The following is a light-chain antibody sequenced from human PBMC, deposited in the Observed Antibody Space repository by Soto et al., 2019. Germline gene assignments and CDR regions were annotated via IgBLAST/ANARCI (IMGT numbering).Light chain of an antibody. CDR3: QQYGSSPYT. J-gene: IGKJ2*01. CDR2: DAS. Sequence: IVLTQSPGTLSLSPGERATLSCRASQSVSSRFLVWYQQKPGQAPRLLMYDASSRATGIPDRFSGTGSGTDFTLTISRLGPEDFAVYYCQQYGSSPYTFGLGTKLEIK. V-gene: IGKV3-20*01. CDR1: QSVSSRF.